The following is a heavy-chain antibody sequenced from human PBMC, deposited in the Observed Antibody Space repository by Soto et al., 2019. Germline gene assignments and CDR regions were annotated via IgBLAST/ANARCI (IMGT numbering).Heavy chain of an antibody. J-gene: IGHJ4*02. CDR3: ARGPISGNYLLSYYDY. CDR2: VNAGNGNT. CDR1: GYTFTHYA. D-gene: IGHD1-26*01. V-gene: IGHV1-3*01. Sequence: ASVKVSCKASGYTFTHYASHWVRQAPGHRHEWMGWVNAGNGNTKYSQRFQGRVTITRDTSASSAYLDLSSLRSEDTAMYYCARGPISGNYLLSYYDYWGQGTLLTLSS.